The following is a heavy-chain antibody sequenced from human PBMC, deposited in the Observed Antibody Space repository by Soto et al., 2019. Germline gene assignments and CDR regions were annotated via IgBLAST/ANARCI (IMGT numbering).Heavy chain of an antibody. CDR2: MNPNSGDT. D-gene: IGHD2-21*01. Sequence: QVQLVQSGAEVKKPGASVKVSCKASGYTFTSYEINWVRQATGQGLEWMGWMNPNSGDTGFAQNFQGRVTMTSSTARSTAYLELSSLRSEDTAVYYWARYNCYEMDYFDYWGQGTLVTVSS. CDR3: ARYNCYEMDYFDY. J-gene: IGHJ4*02. V-gene: IGHV1-8*01. CDR1: GYTFTSYE.